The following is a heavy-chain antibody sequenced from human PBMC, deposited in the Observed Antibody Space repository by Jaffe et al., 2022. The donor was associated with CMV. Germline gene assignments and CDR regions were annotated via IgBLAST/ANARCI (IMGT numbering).Heavy chain of an antibody. CDR3: ARRHPRQLHAKVYYFDY. J-gene: IGHJ4*02. D-gene: IGHD2-2*01. CDR2: IYYSGST. V-gene: IGHV4-39*01. CDR1: GGSISSSSYY. Sequence: QLQLQESGPGLVKPSETLSLTCTVSGGSISSSSYYWGWIRQPPGKGLEWIGSIYYSGSTYYNPSLKSRVTISVDTSKNQFSLKLSSVTAADTAVYYCARRHPRQLHAKVYYFDYWGQGTLVTVSS.